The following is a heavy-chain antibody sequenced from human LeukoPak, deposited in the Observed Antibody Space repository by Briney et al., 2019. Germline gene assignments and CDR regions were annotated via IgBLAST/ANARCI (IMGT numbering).Heavy chain of an antibody. D-gene: IGHD6-19*01. CDR2: ISYDGIKR. CDR1: ALTFSIFG. CDR3: AKENTPAYSSGWPLDY. V-gene: IGHV3-30*18. Sequence: SLSLSCAATALTFSIFGMHWVRQSPGKAPEVVAVISYDGIKRYYVESVKGRFTISRDNSKNTLYLEMNSLRAEDTAVYYCAKENTPAYSSGWPLDYWGQGTLVTVSS. J-gene: IGHJ4*02.